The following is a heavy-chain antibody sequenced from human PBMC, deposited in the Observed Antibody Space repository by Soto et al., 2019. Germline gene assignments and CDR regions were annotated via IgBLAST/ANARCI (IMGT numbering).Heavy chain of an antibody. CDR3: ARTLERFDP. CDR2: INHSGST. CDR1: GGSFSGYY. Sequence: SETLSLTCAVYGGSFSGYYWSWIRQPPGKGLEWIGEINHSGSTNYNPSLKSRVTISVDTSKNQFSLKQSSVTAADTAVYYCARTLERFDPWGQGTLVTVSS. V-gene: IGHV4-34*01. J-gene: IGHJ5*02.